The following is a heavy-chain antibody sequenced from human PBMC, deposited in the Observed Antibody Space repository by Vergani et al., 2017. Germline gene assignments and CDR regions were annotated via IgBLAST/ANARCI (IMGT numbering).Heavy chain of an antibody. D-gene: IGHD6-19*01. V-gene: IGHV3-23*01. Sequence: EVQLLESGGGLVQPGGSLRLSCAASGFTFSSYAMNWVRQAPGKGLDWVSTISVGGGSTYYADSVKGRFTISRDNSKNTLYLQMNSLRAEDTAVYYCAKSSAPTIAVALIGYWGQGTLVTVSS. J-gene: IGHJ4*02. CDR3: AKSSAPTIAVALIGY. CDR1: GFTFSSYA. CDR2: ISVGGGST.